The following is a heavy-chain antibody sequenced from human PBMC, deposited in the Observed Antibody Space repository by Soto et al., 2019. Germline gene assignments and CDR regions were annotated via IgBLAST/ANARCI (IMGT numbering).Heavy chain of an antibody. CDR3: ARGRIRITIFGVVTLGMDV. D-gene: IGHD3-3*01. Sequence: ASVKVSCKASGYTFTSYDINWVRQATGQGLEWMGWMNPNSGNTGYAQKFQGRVTMTRNTSISTAYMELSSLRSEDTAVYYCARGRIRITIFGVVTLGMDVWGQGTTVTVSS. CDR1: GYTFTSYD. CDR2: MNPNSGNT. V-gene: IGHV1-8*01. J-gene: IGHJ6*02.